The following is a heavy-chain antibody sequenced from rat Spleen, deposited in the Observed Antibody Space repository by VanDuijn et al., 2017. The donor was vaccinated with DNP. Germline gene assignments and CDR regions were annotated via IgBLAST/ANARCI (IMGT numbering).Heavy chain of an antibody. J-gene: IGHJ2*01. Sequence: EVQLVESGGGLVQPGRSLKLSCAASGFTFSDYNMAWVRQAPKLGLEWVAAISPSGSRTYYPDSVKGRFTISRDSAENTVYLQMNSLRSEDTATYYCAYGATTAPGGYWGQGVMVTVSS. V-gene: IGHV5-7*01. CDR3: AYGATTAPGGY. CDR2: ISPSGSRT. D-gene: IGHD1-11*01. CDR1: GFTFSDYN.